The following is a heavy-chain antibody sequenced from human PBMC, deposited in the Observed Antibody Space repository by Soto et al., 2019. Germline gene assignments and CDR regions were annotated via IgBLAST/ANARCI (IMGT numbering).Heavy chain of an antibody. CDR1: GFTFGDYA. V-gene: IGHV3-49*03. J-gene: IGHJ6*03. Sequence: GGSLRLSCTASGFTFGDYAMSWFRQAPGKGLEWVGFIRSKAYGGTTEYAASVKGRFTISRDDSKSIAYLQMNSLKTEDTAVYYCTSAGSYYYYYMDVWGKGTTVTVSS. CDR2: IRSKAYGGTT. CDR3: TSAGSYYYYYMDV.